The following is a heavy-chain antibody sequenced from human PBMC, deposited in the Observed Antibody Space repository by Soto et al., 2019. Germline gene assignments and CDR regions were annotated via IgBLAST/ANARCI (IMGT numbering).Heavy chain of an antibody. Sequence: VGSLRLSCVGPGFIFSSYYMNWVRQAPGKGLEWVSSISGGSAYIYYADSVKGRFTISRDNAKNSLYLEINSLRGEDTAVYYCVSVWRFVGRYGMAGWGQGKTVTAPS. CDR3: VSVWRFVGRYGMAG. CDR2: ISGGSAYI. CDR1: GFIFSSYY. D-gene: IGHD2-21*01. J-gene: IGHJ6*02. V-gene: IGHV3-21*01.